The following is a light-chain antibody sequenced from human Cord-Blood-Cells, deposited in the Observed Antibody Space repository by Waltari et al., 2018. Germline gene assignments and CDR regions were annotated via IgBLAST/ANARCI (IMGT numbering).Light chain of an antibody. CDR3: QAWDSSTAWV. V-gene: IGLV3-1*01. CDR2: QDG. J-gene: IGLJ3*02. CDR1: KLGDKS. Sequence: SYELTQPPSVSVSPGQTASITCSGDKLGDKSARWYQQKPGQYPVVVIYQDGKRPSGIPERFSGSNSGNTATLTISGTQAMDEADYYCQAWDSSTAWVFGGGTKLTVL.